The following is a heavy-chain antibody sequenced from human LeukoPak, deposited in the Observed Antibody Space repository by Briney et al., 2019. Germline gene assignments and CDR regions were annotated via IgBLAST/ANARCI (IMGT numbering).Heavy chain of an antibody. CDR1: GGTFSSYA. CDR2: MNPNSGNT. V-gene: IGHV1-8*02. CDR3: ARAMSPGDYETGNWFDP. J-gene: IGHJ5*02. Sequence: ASVKVSCKASGGTFSSYAINWVRQATGQGLEWMGWMNPNSGNTGYAQKFQGRVTMTRNTSISTAYMELSSLRSEDTAVYYCARAMSPGDYETGNWFDPWGQGTLVTVSS. D-gene: IGHD4-17*01.